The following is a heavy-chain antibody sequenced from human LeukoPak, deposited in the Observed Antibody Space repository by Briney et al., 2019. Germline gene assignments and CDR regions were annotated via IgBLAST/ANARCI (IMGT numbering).Heavy chain of an antibody. CDR3: AKAPVPIIATNWFDP. D-gene: IGHD2-2*01. Sequence: GGSLRLSCAASGFTFSSYSMNWVRQAPGKGLEWVSGLSGSGHSTYYADSVKGRFTISRDNSKNTLYLQMNSLRAEDTAVYYCAKAPVPIIATNWFDPWGQGTLVTVSS. V-gene: IGHV3-23*01. CDR2: LSGSGHST. J-gene: IGHJ5*02. CDR1: GFTFSSYS.